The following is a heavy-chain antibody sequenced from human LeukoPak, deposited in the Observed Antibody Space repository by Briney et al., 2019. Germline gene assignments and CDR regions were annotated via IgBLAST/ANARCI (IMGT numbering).Heavy chain of an antibody. D-gene: IGHD6-6*01. J-gene: IGHJ4*01. CDR1: GITFSNYA. CDR2: IGPGDDT. CDR3: ARNPSRRPIDY. Sequence: GGSLRLSCAASGITFSNYAMGWVRQAPRKGLEWVSVIGPGDDTHYADSVKGRFSISRDNSKSTLFLQMNSLRAEDTAVYYCARNPSRRPIDYWGQGTLVTVSS. V-gene: IGHV3-23*01.